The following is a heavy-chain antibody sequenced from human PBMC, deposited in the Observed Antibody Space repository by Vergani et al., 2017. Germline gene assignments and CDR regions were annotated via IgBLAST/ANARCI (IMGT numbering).Heavy chain of an antibody. V-gene: IGHV1-46*01. CDR2: INPSGGST. CDR1: GYTFTSYY. D-gene: IGHD2-21*01. CDR3: AREGGGYCSSHRGGDCYSYYFDY. Sequence: QVQLVQSGAEVKKPGASVKVSCKASGYTFTSYYMHWVRQAPGQGLEWMGIINPSGGSTSYAQKFQGRVTMTRDTSTSTVYMELRSLRSDDTAVYYCAREGGGYCSSHRGGDCYSYYFDYWGQGTLVTVSS. J-gene: IGHJ4*02.